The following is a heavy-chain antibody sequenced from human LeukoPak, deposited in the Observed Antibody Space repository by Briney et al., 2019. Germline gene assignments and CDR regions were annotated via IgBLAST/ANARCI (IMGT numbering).Heavy chain of an antibody. D-gene: IGHD3-9*01. CDR2: ISYDGNNK. Sequence: GGSLRLSCAASGFTFSSYGMHCVRQAPGKGLEWVAIISYDGNNKYYVDSVKGRFTISRDNSKNTLYLQMNSLRTEDTAVYYCARERSDWSFDYWGQGTLVTVSS. V-gene: IGHV3-30*03. CDR3: ARERSDWSFDY. J-gene: IGHJ4*02. CDR1: GFTFSSYG.